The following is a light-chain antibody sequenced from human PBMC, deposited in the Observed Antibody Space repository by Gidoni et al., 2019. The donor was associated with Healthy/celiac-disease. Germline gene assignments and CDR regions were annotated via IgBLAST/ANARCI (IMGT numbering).Light chain of an antibody. V-gene: IGKV3-11*01. CDR1: QSVSSY. CDR3: QQRSNWPLT. J-gene: IGKJ3*01. Sequence: DIVLTQSPATLSLSPGERATLSCRASQSVSSYLAWYQQKPGQAPRLLIYDASNRATGRPARFSGSGSGTDFTLTISSLEPEDFAVYYCQQRSNWPLTFGPGTKVEIK. CDR2: DAS.